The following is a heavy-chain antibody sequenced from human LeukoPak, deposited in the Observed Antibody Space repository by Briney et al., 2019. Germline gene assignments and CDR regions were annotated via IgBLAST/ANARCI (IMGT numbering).Heavy chain of an antibody. V-gene: IGHV3-74*01. D-gene: IGHD3-10*01. J-gene: IGHJ3*02. CDR1: GLILSDYW. Sequence: GGSLRLSCEGSGLILSDYWMHWVRQAPGKGLVWVSRINSDGSSISYADSVKGRFTISGDNAKNTLYLQMNSLRAEDTAIYYCTRFMVRGVSPHYAFDIWGHGTMVTVSS. CDR2: INSDGSSI. CDR3: TRFMVRGVSPHYAFDI.